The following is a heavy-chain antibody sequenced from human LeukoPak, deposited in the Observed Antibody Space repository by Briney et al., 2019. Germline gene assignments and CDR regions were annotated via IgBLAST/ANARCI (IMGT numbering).Heavy chain of an antibody. V-gene: IGHV4-59*01. CDR2: IYYSGST. CDR3: ARDHEVATIGEDYYYGMDV. CDR1: GGSISSYY. J-gene: IGHJ6*02. Sequence: SETLSLTWTVAGGSISSYYWSWIRQPPGKGLEWIGYIYYSGSTNYNPSLKSRVTISVDTSKNQFSLKLSSVTAADTAVYYCARDHEVATIGEDYYYGMDVWGQGTTVTVSS. D-gene: IGHD5-12*01.